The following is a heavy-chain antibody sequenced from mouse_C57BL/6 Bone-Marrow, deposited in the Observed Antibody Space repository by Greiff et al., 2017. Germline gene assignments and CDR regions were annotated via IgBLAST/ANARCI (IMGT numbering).Heavy chain of an antibody. J-gene: IGHJ1*03. D-gene: IGHD1-1*01. CDR1: GYTFTDYE. CDR2: IDPETGGT. V-gene: IGHV1-15*01. Sequence: QVQLQQSGAELVRPGASVTLSCKASGYTFTDYEMHWVKQTPVHGLEWIGAIDPETGGTAYNQKFKGKAILTADKSSSTAYMELRSLTSEDSAVYYCTIIYYYGSSWYFDVWGTGTTVTVSS. CDR3: TIIYYYGSSWYFDV.